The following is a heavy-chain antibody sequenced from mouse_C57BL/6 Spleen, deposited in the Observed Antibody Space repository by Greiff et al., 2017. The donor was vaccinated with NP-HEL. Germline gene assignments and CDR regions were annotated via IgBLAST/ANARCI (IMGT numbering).Heavy chain of an antibody. CDR3: AREGTTVVAREDVDY. CDR2: IYPRSGNT. Sequence: QVQLQQSGAELARPGASVKLSCKASGYTFTRYCIRWVKQRTGQGLEWIGEIYPRSGNTYYNEKFKDQATLTADKSSSTAYMEIRSLTSEDSAGYFCAREGTTVVAREDVDYWGQGTTLTVSS. J-gene: IGHJ2*01. V-gene: IGHV1-81*01. CDR1: GYTFTRYC. D-gene: IGHD1-1*01.